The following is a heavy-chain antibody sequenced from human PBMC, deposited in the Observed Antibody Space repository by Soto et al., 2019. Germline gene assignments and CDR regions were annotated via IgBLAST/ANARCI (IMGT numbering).Heavy chain of an antibody. V-gene: IGHV4-31*03. Sequence: KSSETLSLTCTVSGGSVTSRTYYWSWIRQHPGKGLEWIGYIYYSGSTYYNPSLKSRVTISVDTSKNQFSLKLSSVTAADTAMYYCARVSDTYYYFGMDVWGQGTTVTVSS. CDR3: ARVSDTYYYFGMDV. CDR1: GGSVTSRTYY. CDR2: IYYSGST. J-gene: IGHJ6*02.